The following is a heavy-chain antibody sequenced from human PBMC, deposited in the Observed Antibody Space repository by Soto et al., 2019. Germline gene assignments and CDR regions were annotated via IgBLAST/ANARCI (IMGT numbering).Heavy chain of an antibody. D-gene: IGHD2-15*01. CDR3: ARDGMVAATRSFDY. Sequence: ASVKVSCKASGYTFTGYYMHWVRQAPGQGLEWMGWINPNSGGTNYAQKFQGWVTMTRDTSISTAYMELSRLRSDDTAVYYCARDGMVAATRSFDYWGQGTLVTVSS. CDR1: GYTFTGYY. CDR2: INPNSGGT. V-gene: IGHV1-2*04. J-gene: IGHJ4*02.